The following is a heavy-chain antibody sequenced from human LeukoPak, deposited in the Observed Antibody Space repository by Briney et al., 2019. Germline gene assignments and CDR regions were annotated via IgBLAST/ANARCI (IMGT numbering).Heavy chain of an antibody. CDR1: GFAFSSYW. V-gene: IGHV3-74*01. D-gene: IGHD4-11*01. CDR3: ARSVYSYYANWFDP. J-gene: IGHJ5*02. CDR2: IISDGSRT. Sequence: GGSLRLSCAASGFAFSSYWMHWVRQAPGKGLVWVSRIISDGSRTTYADSVQGRLTISRDNAKNTLYLQMNSLRADDTAVYYCARSVYSYYANWFDPWGQGTLVTVSS.